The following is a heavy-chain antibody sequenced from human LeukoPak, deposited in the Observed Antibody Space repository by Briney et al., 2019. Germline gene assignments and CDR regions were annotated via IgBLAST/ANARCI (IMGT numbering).Heavy chain of an antibody. CDR3: ARTNYYGSGSYEGAVDI. Sequence: SETLSLTCTVSGGSISGFYWSWIRQPPGKGLERIGYIYYSGTTYYNPSLKSRVIISVDTTRNQFSLKLSSVTAADTAVYHCARTNYYGSGSYEGAVDIWGQGTLVIVSS. D-gene: IGHD3-10*01. CDR2: IYYSGTT. CDR1: GGSISGFY. V-gene: IGHV4-59*01. J-gene: IGHJ3*02.